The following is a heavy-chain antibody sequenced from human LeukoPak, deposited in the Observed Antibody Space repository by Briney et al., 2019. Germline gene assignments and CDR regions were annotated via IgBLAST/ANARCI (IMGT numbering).Heavy chain of an antibody. CDR3: ARDLDRSGWYFGPGGDAFDI. CDR1: GGSISSYY. V-gene: IGHV4-4*07. J-gene: IGHJ3*02. D-gene: IGHD6-19*01. CDR2: IYTSGST. Sequence: DPSETLSLTCTVSGGSISSYYWSWIRQPAGKGLEWIGRIYTSGSTNYNPSLKSRVTMSVDTSKNQFSLKLSSVTAADTAVYYCARDLDRSGWYFGPGGDAFDIWGQGTMVTVSS.